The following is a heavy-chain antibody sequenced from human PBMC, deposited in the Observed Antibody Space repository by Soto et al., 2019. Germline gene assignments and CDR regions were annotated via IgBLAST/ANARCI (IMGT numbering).Heavy chain of an antibody. CDR2: IYNGGST. CDR1: GGSISSGDYY. J-gene: IGHJ6*02. CDR3: ARGYDFWSGYYDSPYYYGMDV. D-gene: IGHD3-3*01. Sequence: PSETLSLTCTVSGGSISSGDYYWSWIRQPPGKGLEWIGCIYNGGSTYYNPSLKSRVTISVDTSKNQFSLKLSSVTAADTAVYYCARGYDFWSGYYDSPYYYGMDVWGQGTTVTVSS. V-gene: IGHV4-30-4*01.